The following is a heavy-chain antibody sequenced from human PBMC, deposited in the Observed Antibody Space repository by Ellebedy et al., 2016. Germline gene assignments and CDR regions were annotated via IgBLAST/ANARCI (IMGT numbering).Heavy chain of an antibody. Sequence: GESLKISXSASGFTFSSYAMHWVRQAPGKGLEYVSAISSNGGSTYYADSVKGRFTISRDNSKNTLYLQMSSLRAEDTAVYYCASSGLLSPPLDYWGQGTLVTVSS. D-gene: IGHD6-19*01. CDR3: ASSGLLSPPLDY. CDR2: ISSNGGST. J-gene: IGHJ4*02. CDR1: GFTFSSYA. V-gene: IGHV3-64D*06.